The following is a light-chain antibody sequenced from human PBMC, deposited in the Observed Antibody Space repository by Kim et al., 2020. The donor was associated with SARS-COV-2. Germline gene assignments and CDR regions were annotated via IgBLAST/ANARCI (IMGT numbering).Light chain of an antibody. CDR1: KLGDKY. CDR2: QNK. V-gene: IGLV3-1*01. Sequence: SYELTQPPSVSVSPGQTASISCSGDKLGDKYVCWYQQKPGQSPVVVIYQNKKRPSGIPERYSGSNFGNTATLTISGTQAVDEADFYCQAWDSGTGVFGGG. CDR3: QAWDSGTGV. J-gene: IGLJ3*02.